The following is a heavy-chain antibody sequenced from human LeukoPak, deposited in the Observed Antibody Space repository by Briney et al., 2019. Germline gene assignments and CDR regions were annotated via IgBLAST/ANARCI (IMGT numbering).Heavy chain of an antibody. Sequence: PSETLSLTCTVSGGSISSSSYYWGWIRQPPGKGLEWIGSIYYSGSTNYNPSLKSRVTISVDTSKNQFSLKLSSVTAADTAVYYCARAPRRSSGWYSRWFDPWGQGTLVTVSS. D-gene: IGHD6-19*01. CDR3: ARAPRRSSGWYSRWFDP. CDR2: IYYSGST. CDR1: GGSISSSSYY. J-gene: IGHJ5*02. V-gene: IGHV4-39*07.